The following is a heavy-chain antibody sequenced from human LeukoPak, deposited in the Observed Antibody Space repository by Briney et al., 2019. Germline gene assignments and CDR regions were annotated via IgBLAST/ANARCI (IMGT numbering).Heavy chain of an antibody. Sequence: GGSLRLSCAASGFTFSGHPMSWVRQAPGKGLEWVSVIYRGGNTCYADSVKGRFTISTDNSKNTLYLQMNSLRAEDTAVYYCARAARPPSDTHGSYWYYFDCWGQGILVTVSS. D-gene: IGHD3-22*01. CDR1: GFTFSGHP. CDR3: ARAARPPSDTHGSYWYYFDC. V-gene: IGHV3-53*01. CDR2: IYRGGNT. J-gene: IGHJ4*02.